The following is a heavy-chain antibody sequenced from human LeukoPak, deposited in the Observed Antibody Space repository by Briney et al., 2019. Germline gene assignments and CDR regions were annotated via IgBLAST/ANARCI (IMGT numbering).Heavy chain of an antibody. CDR3: AREGTGGWFGY. Sequence: GRSLRLSCAASGVTVSINYMTWFRHAPAFVLGWLSVIYIVGSTYYAVSVKGRFTISRDNSKNTLYLQMNIVRDEDTAVYYCAREGTGGWFGYWGQGTLVTVSS. CDR1: GVTVSINY. V-gene: IGHV3-53*01. CDR2: IYIVGST. D-gene: IGHD1/OR15-1a*01. J-gene: IGHJ5*01.